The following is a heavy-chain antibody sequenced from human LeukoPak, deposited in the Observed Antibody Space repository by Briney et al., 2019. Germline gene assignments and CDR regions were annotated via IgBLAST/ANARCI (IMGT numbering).Heavy chain of an antibody. V-gene: IGHV3-7*03. CDR1: DFTFISYW. Sequence: PGGSLRLSCAASDFTFISYWMTWVRQAPGKGLEWVANIKQDGSEKYYVDSVKGRFTISRDNAKNSLYLQMNSLRAEDTALYYCAKDISEGLRLGFDYWGQGTLVTVSS. CDR3: AKDISEGLRLGFDY. D-gene: IGHD5-12*01. CDR2: IKQDGSEK. J-gene: IGHJ4*02.